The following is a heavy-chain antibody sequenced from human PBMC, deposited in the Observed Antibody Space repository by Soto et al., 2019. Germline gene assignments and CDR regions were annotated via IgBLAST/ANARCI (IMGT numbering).Heavy chain of an antibody. CDR2: IYYSGST. CDR3: ARDFAGYYGSGCRSPYFYGMDV. D-gene: IGHD3-10*01. V-gene: IGHV4-59*01. Sequence: SETLSLTCTVSGGSISSYYWSWIRQPPGKGLEWIGYIYYSGSTHYNPSLKSRVTISVDTSKNQFSLMLSSVTAAATAVSYCARDFAGYYGSGCRSPYFYGMDVWGQGPTVTVSS. CDR1: GGSISSYY. J-gene: IGHJ6*02.